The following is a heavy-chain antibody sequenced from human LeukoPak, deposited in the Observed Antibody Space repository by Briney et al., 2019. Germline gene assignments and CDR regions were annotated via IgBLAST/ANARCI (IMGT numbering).Heavy chain of an antibody. CDR1: GFTFSSYG. V-gene: IGHV3-30*03. CDR2: ISYDGSNK. D-gene: IGHD3-22*01. CDR3: AGDYYDSIWRQFDP. Sequence: GRSLRLSCAASGFTFSSYGMHWVRQAPGNGLEWVAVISYDGSNKYYADSVKGRFTISRDNSKNTLYLQMNSLRAEDTAVYYCAGDYYDSIWRQFDPWGQGTLVTVSS. J-gene: IGHJ5*02.